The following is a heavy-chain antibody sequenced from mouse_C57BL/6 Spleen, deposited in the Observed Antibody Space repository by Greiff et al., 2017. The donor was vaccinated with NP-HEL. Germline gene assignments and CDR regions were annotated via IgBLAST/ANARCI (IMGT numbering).Heavy chain of an antibody. D-gene: IGHD3-2*02. CDR1: GYTFTSYW. V-gene: IGHV1-55*01. CDR3: ARVSSGYGFAY. Sequence: QVQLQQSGAELVKPGASVKMSCKASGYTFTSYWITWVKQRPGQGLEWIGDIYPGSGSTNYNEKFKSKATLTVDTSSSTAYMQLSLLTSEDSSVYYCARVSSGYGFAYWGQGTLVTVSA. CDR2: IYPGSGST. J-gene: IGHJ3*01.